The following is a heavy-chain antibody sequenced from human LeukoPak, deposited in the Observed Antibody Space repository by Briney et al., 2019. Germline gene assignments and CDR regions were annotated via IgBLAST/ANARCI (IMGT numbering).Heavy chain of an antibody. CDR1: GFTFSSYA. Sequence: GGSLRLSCAASGFTFSSYAMHWVRQAPGKGLEWVAVISYDGSNKYYADSVKGRFTISRDNSKNTLYLQMNSLRAEDTAVYYCARDHEQWLVYPEYFQHWGQGTLVTVSS. CDR2: ISYDGSNK. D-gene: IGHD6-19*01. CDR3: ARDHEQWLVYPEYFQH. V-gene: IGHV3-30*04. J-gene: IGHJ1*01.